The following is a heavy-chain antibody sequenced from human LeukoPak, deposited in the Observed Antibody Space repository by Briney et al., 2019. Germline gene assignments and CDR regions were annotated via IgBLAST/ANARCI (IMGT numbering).Heavy chain of an antibody. Sequence: GSLRLSCAASGFTFSSYAMSWVRQPPGKGLEWIGEIIHSGSTNYNPSLKSRVTISVDTSKNQFSLKLSSVTAADTAVYYCAREPYLVLMVYAKGYYFDYWGQGTLVTVSS. J-gene: IGHJ4*02. CDR3: AREPYLVLMVYAKGYYFDY. V-gene: IGHV4-34*12. CDR2: IIHSGST. CDR1: GFTFSSYA. D-gene: IGHD2-8*01.